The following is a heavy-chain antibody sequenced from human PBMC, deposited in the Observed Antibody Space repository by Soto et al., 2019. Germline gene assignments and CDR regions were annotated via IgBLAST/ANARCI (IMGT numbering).Heavy chain of an antibody. V-gene: IGHV3-23*01. CDR3: AKDREGATDYFDY. CDR2: ISGSGGST. Sequence: EVQLLESGGGLVQPGGSLRLSCAASGFTFSSYAMSWVRQAPGKGLEWVSAISGSGGSTYYADSVKGRFTISRDNSKNTLYLQMNSLRAEDTAVYCCAKDREGATDYFDYWGQGTLVTVSS. J-gene: IGHJ4*02. CDR1: GFTFSSYA. D-gene: IGHD1-26*01.